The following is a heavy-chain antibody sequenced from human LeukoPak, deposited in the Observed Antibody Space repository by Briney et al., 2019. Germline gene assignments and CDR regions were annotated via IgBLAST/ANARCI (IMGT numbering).Heavy chain of an antibody. Sequence: GSLRLSCAASGFTFSSYDMSWIRQPPGKGLEWIGYIYYSGSTNYNPSLKSRVTISVDTSKNQFSLKLSSVTAADTAVYYCARHPMTDYWGQGTLVTVSS. J-gene: IGHJ4*02. D-gene: IGHD3-22*01. V-gene: IGHV4-59*01. CDR3: ARHPMTDY. CDR1: GFTFSSYD. CDR2: IYYSGST.